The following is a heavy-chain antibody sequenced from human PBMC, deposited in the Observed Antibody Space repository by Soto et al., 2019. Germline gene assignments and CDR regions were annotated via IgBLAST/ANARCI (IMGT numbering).Heavy chain of an antibody. CDR1: GGSISTYY. Sequence: PSETLSLTCTVSGGSISTYYWSWIRQPPVKGLEWIGYIYYSGSTNYNPSLKSRVTISLDTSKNQFSLKLSSVTAADTAVYYCARGPVAGTVGWFDPWGQGTLVTVSS. J-gene: IGHJ5*02. V-gene: IGHV4-59*01. CDR2: IYYSGST. D-gene: IGHD6-19*01. CDR3: ARGPVAGTVGWFDP.